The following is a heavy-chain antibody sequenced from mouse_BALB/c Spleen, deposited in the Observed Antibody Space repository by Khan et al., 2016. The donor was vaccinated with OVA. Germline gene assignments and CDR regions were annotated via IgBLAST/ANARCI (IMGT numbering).Heavy chain of an antibody. CDR3: ASYYRYPAWFAY. CDR1: GYTFTSYT. CDR2: INPRTDYA. V-gene: IGHV1-4*01. J-gene: IGHJ3*01. D-gene: IGHD2-14*01. Sequence: QVQLKQSGAELARPGASVKMSCKASGYTFTSYTMHWVKQRPGQGLEWIGYINPRTDYANYNQKSKDKATLPAEKSSNTAYMQLSSLTSEDSAVYYCASYYRYPAWFAYWGQGTLVTVSA.